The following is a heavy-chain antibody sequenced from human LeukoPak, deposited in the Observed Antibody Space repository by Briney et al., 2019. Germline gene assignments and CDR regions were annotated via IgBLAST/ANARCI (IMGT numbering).Heavy chain of an antibody. D-gene: IGHD3-10*01. CDR2: ISGSGGST. V-gene: IGHV3-23*01. CDR1: GFTFSSYA. CDR3: AKDSHGSGSYRGYNWFDP. J-gene: IGHJ5*02. Sequence: GGSLRLSCAASGFTFSSYAMSWVRQAPGKGLEWVSAISGSGGSTYYADSVKGRFTISRDNSKNTLYLQMNSLRAEDTAVYYCAKDSHGSGSYRGYNWFDPWGQGTLVTVSS.